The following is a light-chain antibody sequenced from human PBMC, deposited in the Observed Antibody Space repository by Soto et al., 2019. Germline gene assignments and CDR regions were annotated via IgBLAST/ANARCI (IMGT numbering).Light chain of an antibody. CDR3: NSYAGSNSFV. CDR2: EVN. J-gene: IGLJ1*01. V-gene: IGLV2-8*01. CDR1: SSDVGAYNY. Sequence: QSVLTQPPSASWSPGQSVTISCTGTSSDVGAYNYVSWYQQHPGKAPQLMIYEVNKRPSGVPDRFSGSKSGNTASLTVSGLQAEDEADYYCNSYAGSNSFVFGSGTKVTV.